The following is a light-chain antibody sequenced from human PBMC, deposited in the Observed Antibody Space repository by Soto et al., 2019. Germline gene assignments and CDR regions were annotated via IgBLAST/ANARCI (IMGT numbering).Light chain of an antibody. CDR3: NSYTSTSTLV. Sequence: QSVLTQPASVSGSPGQSITISCTGTSSDVGGYNFVSWYQQHPGKAPKLMIYEVSNRPSGVSNRFSGSKSGNTASLTISGLQAEDEADYCCNSYTSTSTLVFGTGTKVTVL. V-gene: IGLV2-14*01. J-gene: IGLJ1*01. CDR2: EVS. CDR1: SSDVGGYNF.